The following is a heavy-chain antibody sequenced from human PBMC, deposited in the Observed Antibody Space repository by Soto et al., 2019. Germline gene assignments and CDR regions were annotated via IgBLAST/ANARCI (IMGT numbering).Heavy chain of an antibody. V-gene: IGHV4-30-2*01. Sequence: SETLSLTCAVSGGSISSGGYSWSWIRQPPGKGLEWIGYIYHSVSTYYNPSLKSRVTISVDRSKNQFSLKLSSVTAADTAVYYCARVYSGSYSDYSGQGTLVTVSS. CDR2: IYHSVST. CDR3: ARVYSGSYSDY. CDR1: GGSISSGGYS. D-gene: IGHD1-26*01. J-gene: IGHJ4*02.